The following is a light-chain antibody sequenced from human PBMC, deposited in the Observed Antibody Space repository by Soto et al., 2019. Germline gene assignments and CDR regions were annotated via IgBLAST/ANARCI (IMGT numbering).Light chain of an antibody. CDR2: KAS. V-gene: IGKV1-5*03. J-gene: IGKJ1*01. CDR3: QQYNSYSET. Sequence: DIQMTQSPSTLSASVGDRVTITCRARQSISSWLAWYQQKPGKAPKLLIYKASSLESGVPSRFSGSGSGTEFTLTISSLQPDDFATYYCQQYNSYSETFGKGNKVEIK. CDR1: QSISSW.